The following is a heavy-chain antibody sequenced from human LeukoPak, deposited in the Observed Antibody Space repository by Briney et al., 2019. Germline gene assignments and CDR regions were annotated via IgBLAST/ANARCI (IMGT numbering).Heavy chain of an antibody. CDR3: AREGGIVVVSYAFDI. D-gene: IGHD2-15*01. CDR1: GGTFSSYA. Sequence: ASVKVSCKASGGTFSSYAISWVRQAPGQGLEWMGWINPNSGGTNYAQKFQGWVTMTRDTSISTAYMELSRLRSDDTAVYYCAREGGIVVVSYAFDIWGQGTMVTVSS. V-gene: IGHV1-2*04. J-gene: IGHJ3*02. CDR2: INPNSGGT.